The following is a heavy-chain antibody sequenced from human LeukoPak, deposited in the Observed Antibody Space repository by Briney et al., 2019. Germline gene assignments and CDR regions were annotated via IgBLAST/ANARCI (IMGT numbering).Heavy chain of an antibody. D-gene: IGHD3-22*01. CDR1: GYTFTSYD. V-gene: IGHV1-8*01. J-gene: IGHJ3*02. CDR2: MNPNSGNT. Sequence: ASVKVSCKASGYTFTSYDINWVRQATGQGLEWMGWMNPNSGNTGYAQKFQGRVTMTRNTSISTAYMELSSLRSEDTAVYYCARDYYDSSGQALSGAFDIWGQRTMVTVSS. CDR3: ARDYYDSSGQALSGAFDI.